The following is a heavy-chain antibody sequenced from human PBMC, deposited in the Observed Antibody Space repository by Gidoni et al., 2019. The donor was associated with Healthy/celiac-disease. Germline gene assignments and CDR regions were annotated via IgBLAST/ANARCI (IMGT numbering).Heavy chain of an antibody. V-gene: IGHV1-2*04. CDR2: INPNSGGT. CDR3: ARGPTVTHFDY. CDR1: GYTFTGYS. J-gene: IGHJ4*02. D-gene: IGHD4-17*01. Sequence: HVQLVQSGAEVKKPGASVQVSCNASGYTFTGYSMPWARQAPGQGLEWMGWINPNSGGTNYAQKFQGWVTMTRETSISTAYMERSRLRSGDTAVYYCARGPTVTHFDYWGQGTLVTVSS.